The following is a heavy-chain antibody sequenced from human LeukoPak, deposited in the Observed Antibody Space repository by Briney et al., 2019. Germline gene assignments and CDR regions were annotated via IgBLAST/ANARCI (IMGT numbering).Heavy chain of an antibody. CDR1: GFTFSSYA. CDR2: ISYDGSNK. CDR3: ARDGGMSVATINGPDY. D-gene: IGHD5-24*01. Sequence: GRSLRLSCAASGFTFSSYAMPWVRQAPGKGLEWVAVISYDGSNKYYADSVKGRFTISRDNSKNTLYLQMNSLRAEDTAVYYCARDGGMSVATINGPDYWGQGTLVTVSS. V-gene: IGHV3-30-3*01. J-gene: IGHJ4*02.